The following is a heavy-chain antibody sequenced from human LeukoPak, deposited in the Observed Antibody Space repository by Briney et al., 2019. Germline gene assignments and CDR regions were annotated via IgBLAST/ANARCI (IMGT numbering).Heavy chain of an antibody. CDR1: GFSFINSW. CDR3: ARDPHFGALDY. D-gene: IGHD3-10*01. CDR2: INPDGSVE. V-gene: IGHV3-7*01. J-gene: IGHJ4*02. Sequence: PGGSLRLSCAASGFSFINSWMSWVRQAPGKGLEWVALINPDGSVEHYVDAVKGRFTVSRDNAKNSLYLQMNNLRAEDRAVYFCARDPHFGALDYCGLGTLVTVSS.